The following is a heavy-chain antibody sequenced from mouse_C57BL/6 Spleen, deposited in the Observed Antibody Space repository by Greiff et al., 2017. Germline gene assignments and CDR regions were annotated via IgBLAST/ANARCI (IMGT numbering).Heavy chain of an antibody. CDR2: IFPGSGCT. CDR3: ARDNPFAY. Sequence: QVQLQQSGAELMKPGASVKLSCTASGYTFTSYWIAWVKQRPGHGLEWIGAIFPGSGCTNYHEKFKGRATFTADTSSNTAYMQLRSLTTEDSAIXYCARDNPFAYWGQGTPVTVSA. V-gene: IGHV1-9*01. D-gene: IGHD1-3*01. CDR1: GYTFTSYW. J-gene: IGHJ3*01.